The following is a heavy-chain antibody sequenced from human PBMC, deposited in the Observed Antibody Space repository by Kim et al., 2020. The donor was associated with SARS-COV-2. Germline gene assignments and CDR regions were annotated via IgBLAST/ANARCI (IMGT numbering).Heavy chain of an antibody. D-gene: IGHD3-16*01. CDR3: ARDVRLYDRSQGGN. J-gene: IGHJ4*02. V-gene: IGHV3-48*02. Sequence: ADSGKGRFTLSRDNAKNSLYLQMNSLRDEDTAVYDCARDVRLYDRSQGGNWGQGTLVTVSS.